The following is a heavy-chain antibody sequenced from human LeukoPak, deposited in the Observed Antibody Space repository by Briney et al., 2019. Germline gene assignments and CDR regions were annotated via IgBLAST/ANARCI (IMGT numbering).Heavy chain of an antibody. J-gene: IGHJ5*02. CDR1: GYTFTSYG. CDR3: ARDGDDILTGQGWFDP. V-gene: IGHV1-18*01. D-gene: IGHD3-9*01. Sequence: ASVKVSCKASGYTFTSYGISWVRQAPGQGLEWMGWISAYNGNTNYAQKLQGRVTMTTDTSTSTAYMELRSLRSDDTAVYYCARDGDDILTGQGWFDPWGQGTLVTVSS. CDR2: ISAYNGNT.